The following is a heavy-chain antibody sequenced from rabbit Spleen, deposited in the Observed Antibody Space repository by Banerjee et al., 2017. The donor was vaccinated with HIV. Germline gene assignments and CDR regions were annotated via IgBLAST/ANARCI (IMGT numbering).Heavy chain of an antibody. V-gene: IGHV1S45*01. CDR2: IYGGSSGSI. J-gene: IGHJ6*01. CDR3: ASTYDYDYAVS. CDR1: GFTIGSVYY. D-gene: IGHD6-1*01. Sequence: QEQLEESGGDLVKPEGSLTLTCTASGFTIGSVYYMCWVRQAPGKGLEWIACIYGGSSGSIYYATWAKGRFTISKTSSTTVTLRMASLTAADTATYFCASTYDYDYAVSWGQGTLVTVS.